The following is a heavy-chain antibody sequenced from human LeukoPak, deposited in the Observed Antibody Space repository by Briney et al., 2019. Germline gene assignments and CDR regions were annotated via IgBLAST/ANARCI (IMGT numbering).Heavy chain of an antibody. CDR2: IYYSGST. Sequence: PSQTLSLTCTVSGGSISSGDYYWSWIRRPPGKGLEWIGYIYYSGSTYYNPSLKSRVTISVDTSKNQFSLKLSSVTAADTAVYYCARPLTLGGDAFDIWGQGTMVTVS. CDR3: ARPLTLGGDAFDI. V-gene: IGHV4-30-4*08. J-gene: IGHJ3*02. D-gene: IGHD4-23*01. CDR1: GGSISSGDYY.